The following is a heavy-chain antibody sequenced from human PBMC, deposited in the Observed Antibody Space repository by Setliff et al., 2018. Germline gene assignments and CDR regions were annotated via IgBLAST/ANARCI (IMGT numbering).Heavy chain of an antibody. CDR2: INPNSGGT. CDR3: ARSTETFSGEDFYFFYYMDV. J-gene: IGHJ6*03. V-gene: IGHV1-2*04. D-gene: IGHD4-4*01. CDR1: GYTFTGYY. Sequence: GASVKVSCKASGYTFTGYYMHWVRQAPGQGLEWMGWINPNSGGTNYAQKFQGWVTMTRDTSISTAYMELSSLRPEDTALYYCARSTETFSGEDFYFFYYMDVWGKGTTVTVSS.